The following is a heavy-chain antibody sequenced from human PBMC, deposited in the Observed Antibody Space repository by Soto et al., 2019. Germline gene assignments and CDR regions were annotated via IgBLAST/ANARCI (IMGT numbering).Heavy chain of an antibody. CDR1: GFTFSTHL. D-gene: IGHD3-22*01. Sequence: GGSLRLSCAASGFTFSTHLMHWVRQAPGEGLVWVSRIDTDGTATNYADSVKGRFTISRDKAKNTLYLQMNSLRADDTAVYFCTRATSGYYGLFHYWGQGTIVTVYS. CDR2: IDTDGTAT. V-gene: IGHV3-74*01. J-gene: IGHJ4*02. CDR3: TRATSGYYGLFHY.